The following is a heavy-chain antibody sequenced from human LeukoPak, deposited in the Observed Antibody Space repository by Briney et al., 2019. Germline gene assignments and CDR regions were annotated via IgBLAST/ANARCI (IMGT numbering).Heavy chain of an antibody. J-gene: IGHJ5*02. CDR1: GGSISSYY. CDR3: ARGPMGATHWFDP. Sequence: PPETLSLTCTVSGGSISSYYWSWIRQPAGKGLEWIGRIYASGNTNYNPSLKSRVTMSVDTSKNQFSLKLSSVTAADTAVYYCARGPMGATHWFDPWGQGTLVTVSS. V-gene: IGHV4-4*07. CDR2: IYASGNT. D-gene: IGHD1-26*01.